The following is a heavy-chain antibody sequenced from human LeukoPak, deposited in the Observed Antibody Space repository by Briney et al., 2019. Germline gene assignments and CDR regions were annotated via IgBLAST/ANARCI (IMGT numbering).Heavy chain of an antibody. CDR2: IYYSGST. Sequence: PSETLSLTCTVSGGSISSYYWSWIRQPPGKGLEWIGYIYYSGSTNYNPSLKSRVTISVDTSKNQFSLKLSSVTAADTAVYYCARGHSSSWYFSNWFDPWGQGTLVTVSS. J-gene: IGHJ5*02. CDR1: GGSISSYY. D-gene: IGHD6-13*01. V-gene: IGHV4-59*12. CDR3: ARGHSSSWYFSNWFDP.